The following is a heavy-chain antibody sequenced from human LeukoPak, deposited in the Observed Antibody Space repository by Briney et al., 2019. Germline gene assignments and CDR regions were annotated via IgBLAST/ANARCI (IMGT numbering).Heavy chain of an antibody. CDR1: GFTFSSSA. CDR2: ISSGTSTI. V-gene: IGHV3-48*04. J-gene: IGHJ5*02. CDR3: ARDVTYYGGDWFDP. Sequence: GGSLRLSCAASGFTFSSSAMNWVRQAPGKGLEWVSYISSGTSTIYYADSVKGRFTISRDNAKNSLYLQMNSLRAEDTAVYYCARDVTYYGGDWFDPWGRGTLVTVSS. D-gene: IGHD4-23*01.